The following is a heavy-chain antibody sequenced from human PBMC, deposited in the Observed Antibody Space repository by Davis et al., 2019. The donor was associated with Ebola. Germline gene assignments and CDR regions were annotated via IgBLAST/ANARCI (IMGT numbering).Heavy chain of an antibody. CDR2: INPNSGGT. D-gene: IGHD3-10*01. J-gene: IGHJ3*02. CDR1: GYTFTGYY. Sequence: ASVKVSCKASGYTFTGYYMHWVRQAPGQGLEWMGWINPNSGGTSYAQKFQGRVPLTRDASISTAYMELSRLTYDDTAVYYCARDFRDGSGSEWAFDIWGQGTMVIVSS. V-gene: IGHV1-2*02. CDR3: ARDFRDGSGSEWAFDI.